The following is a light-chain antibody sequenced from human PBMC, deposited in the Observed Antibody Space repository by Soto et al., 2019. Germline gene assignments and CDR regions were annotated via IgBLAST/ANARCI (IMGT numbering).Light chain of an antibody. J-gene: IGKJ1*01. CDR2: GAS. CDR3: QQYGSSRT. Sequence: EIVLTQSPGTLSLSPGERATLSCRASQSVSSSYLAWYQQKPGQAPRLLIYGASSRATGIPDRFSGSGSGTDFTLTIRRLEPDAFAVYYCQQYGSSRTFGQGTKVEIK. CDR1: QSVSSSY. V-gene: IGKV3-20*01.